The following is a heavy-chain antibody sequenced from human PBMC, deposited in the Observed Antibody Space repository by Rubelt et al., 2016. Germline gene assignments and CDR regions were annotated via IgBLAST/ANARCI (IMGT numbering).Heavy chain of an antibody. CDR3: ARDDCSSTSCSPQG. D-gene: IGHD2-2*01. V-gene: IGHV1-18*01. J-gene: IGHJ4*02. Sequence: QVQLVQSGAEVKKPGASVKVSCKASGYTFTSYGISWVRQAPGQGLEWMGWISAYNGNTNYAQKSQGRVTMTTDTSTRTAYMERRSLRSDDTAVYYCARDDCSSTSCSPQGWGQGTLVTVSS. CDR2: ISAYNGNT. CDR1: GYTFTSYG.